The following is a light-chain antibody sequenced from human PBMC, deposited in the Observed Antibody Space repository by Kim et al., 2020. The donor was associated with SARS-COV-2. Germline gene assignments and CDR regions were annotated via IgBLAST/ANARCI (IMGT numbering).Light chain of an antibody. V-gene: IGKV1-27*01. CDR3: QKYNGALYT. J-gene: IGKJ2*01. CDR2: AAS. CDR1: QDIDTY. Sequence: SASVGDRVTIACRASQDIDTYVAWYQQKPGRAPKLLIYAASTLQSGVPSRFSGSGSGTDFTLTISSLQPEDVATYYCQKYNGALYTFAQGTKLEI.